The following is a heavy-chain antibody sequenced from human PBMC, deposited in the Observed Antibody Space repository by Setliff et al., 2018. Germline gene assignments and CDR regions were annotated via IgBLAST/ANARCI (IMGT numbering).Heavy chain of an antibody. CDR2: LYFGGST. D-gene: IGHD3-22*01. J-gene: IGHJ4*02. V-gene: IGHV4-39*07. CDR1: GASLNSADYY. Sequence: PSETLSLTCVVSGASLNSADYYWGWIRQPPGKGLEWLGTLYFGGSTHYNPSLKSRVTISVDTSKNQSSLNLSSLTAADTAVYFCARSDWDSSGYYYFDYWGQGTLVTVSS. CDR3: ARSDWDSSGYYYFDY.